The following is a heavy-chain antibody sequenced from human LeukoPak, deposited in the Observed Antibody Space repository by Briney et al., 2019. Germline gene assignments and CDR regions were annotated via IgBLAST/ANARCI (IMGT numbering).Heavy chain of an antibody. CDR2: IYSGGST. D-gene: IGHD1-14*01. V-gene: IGHV3-53*01. J-gene: IGHJ4*02. CDR1: GFTVSSNY. CDR3: AREGRRVRDY. Sequence: GGSLRLFCAASGFTVSSNYMSWVRQAPGKGLEWVSVIYSGGSTYYADSVKGRLTIPRDNAKNSLYLQMNSLRAEDTAVYYCAREGRRVRDYWGQGTLVTVSS.